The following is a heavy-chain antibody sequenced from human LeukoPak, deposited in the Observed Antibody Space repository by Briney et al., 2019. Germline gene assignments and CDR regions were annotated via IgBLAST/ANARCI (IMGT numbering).Heavy chain of an antibody. Sequence: ASVKVSCKASGGTFNSNAITWVRQAPGQGPEWMGGITPVSGTANYAQNFQGRVTIIADESTSTAYMELSSLRSEDTAVYYCARVPGTPYYYYGMDVWGQGTTVTVSS. J-gene: IGHJ6*02. CDR2: ITPVSGTA. D-gene: IGHD1-1*01. CDR1: GGTFNSNA. CDR3: ARVPGTPYYYYGMDV. V-gene: IGHV1-69*13.